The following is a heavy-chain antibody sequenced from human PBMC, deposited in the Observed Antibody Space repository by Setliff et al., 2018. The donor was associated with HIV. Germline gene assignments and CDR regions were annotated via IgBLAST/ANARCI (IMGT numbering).Heavy chain of an antibody. CDR3: AKVQGTWYGGKGTFDY. J-gene: IGHJ4*02. Sequence: PGGSLRLSCAASGFNFKTYGMTWVRQAPGKGLDWVAHIGSSNHGIHYTASVQGRFTISKDNSQNALYLQMNSLTDEDTAVYYCAKVQGTWYGGKGTFDYWGQGTLVTVSS. V-gene: IGHV3-48*02. CDR2: IGSSNHGI. CDR1: GFNFKTYG. D-gene: IGHD6-13*01.